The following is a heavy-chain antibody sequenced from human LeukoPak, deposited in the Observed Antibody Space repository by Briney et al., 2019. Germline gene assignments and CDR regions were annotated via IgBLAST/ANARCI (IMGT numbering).Heavy chain of an antibody. CDR3: ATTYYDSSGYHHY. D-gene: IGHD3-22*01. Sequence: GASVKVSCKVSGYTLTELSMHWVRQAPGKGLEWMGGFDPEDGETIYAQKFQGRVTMTEDTSTDTAYMELSSLRSEDAAVYYCATTYYDSSGYHHYWGQGTLVTVSS. J-gene: IGHJ4*02. V-gene: IGHV1-24*01. CDR1: GYTLTELS. CDR2: FDPEDGET.